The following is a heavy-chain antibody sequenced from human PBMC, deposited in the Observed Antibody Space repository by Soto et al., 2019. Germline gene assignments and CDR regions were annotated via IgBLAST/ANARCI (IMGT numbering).Heavy chain of an antibody. J-gene: IGHJ5*02. D-gene: IGHD3-3*01. CDR2: ISGSGGST. CDR3: GTRFLEWSSHHWFDP. Sequence: EVQLLESGGGLVQPGGSLRLSCAASGFTFSSYAMSWVRQAPGKGLEWVSAISGSGGSTYYADSVKGRFTISRDNSKNTLYLQMNSLRAEDTAVYYCGTRFLEWSSHHWFDPWGQGTLVTVSS. CDR1: GFTFSSYA. V-gene: IGHV3-23*01.